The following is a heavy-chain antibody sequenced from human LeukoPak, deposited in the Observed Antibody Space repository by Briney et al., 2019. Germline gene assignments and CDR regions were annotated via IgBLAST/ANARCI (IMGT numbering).Heavy chain of an antibody. CDR1: GGSISSGDYY. J-gene: IGHJ5*02. CDR3: ARLQGYGDFVDGHWFDP. CDR2: IYYSGST. Sequence: SQTLSLTCTVSGGSISSGDYYWSWIRQPPGKGLEWIGYIYYSGSTNYNPSLKSRVTISVDTSKNQFSLKLSSVTAADTAVCYCARLQGYGDFVDGHWFDPWGQGTLVTVSS. D-gene: IGHD4-17*01. V-gene: IGHV4-30-4*01.